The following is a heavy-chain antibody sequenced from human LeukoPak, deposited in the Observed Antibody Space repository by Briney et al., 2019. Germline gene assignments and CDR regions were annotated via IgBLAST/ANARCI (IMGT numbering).Heavy chain of an antibody. V-gene: IGHV3-64D*09. J-gene: IGHJ4*02. CDR3: ARAVGPFDY. CDR2: INDNGGRT. CDR1: GFTFSRYA. Sequence: GGSLRLSCSASGFTFSRYAMHWVRQAPGKGLEYVSGINDNGGRTHYGDSVKGRFSISRDNSKNTLHLQMSTLRAEDTAVYYCARAVGPFDYWGQGTLVTVSS.